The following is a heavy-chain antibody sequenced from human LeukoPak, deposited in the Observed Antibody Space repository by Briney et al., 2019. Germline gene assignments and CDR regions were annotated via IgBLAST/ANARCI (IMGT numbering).Heavy chain of an antibody. V-gene: IGHV4-59*02. Sequence: SETLSLTCTVSGVSVSTYYWSWIRQSPGRGLEWIGYIFSDGTTNYNPSLKSRVTISIDTSKNQFSLKLSSVTAADAAVYYCARGSEWFGKFDFWGLGTLVTVSS. CDR2: IFSDGTT. J-gene: IGHJ4*02. D-gene: IGHD3-10*01. CDR3: ARGSEWFGKFDF. CDR1: GVSVSTYY.